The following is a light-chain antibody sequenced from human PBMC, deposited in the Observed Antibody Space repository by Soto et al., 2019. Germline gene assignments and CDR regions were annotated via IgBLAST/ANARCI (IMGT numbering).Light chain of an antibody. V-gene: IGKV3-15*01. CDR3: QQYNNWPS. CDR1: QSISSW. CDR2: EAS. Sequence: MTHSPSTLSASVGDIVTITCRASQSISSWLAWYQQKPGQAPRLLIYEASTRASDIPPRFSGSGSETEFTLTIRSLQSEDFAVYFCQQYNNWPSIGQGTRLEIK. J-gene: IGKJ5*01.